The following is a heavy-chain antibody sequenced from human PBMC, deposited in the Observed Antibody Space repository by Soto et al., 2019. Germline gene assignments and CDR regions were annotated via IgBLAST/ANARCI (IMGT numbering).Heavy chain of an antibody. Sequence: SETLSLTCAVSGGSCSDFYWTWIRQLPGKGLEWIGEINHIGYTNYNPSLESRVTISVDTSKNQFSLKLSSVTAADTAVYYCARVGGFGATTIDYWGQGTLVTVSS. D-gene: IGHD3-10*01. J-gene: IGHJ4*02. CDR3: ARVGGFGATTIDY. V-gene: IGHV4-34*09. CDR2: INHIGYT. CDR1: GGSCSDFY.